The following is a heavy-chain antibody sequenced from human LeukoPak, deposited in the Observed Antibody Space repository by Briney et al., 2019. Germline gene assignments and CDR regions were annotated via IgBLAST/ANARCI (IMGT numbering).Heavy chain of an antibody. CDR2: ISWNGGSI. D-gene: IGHD5-18*01. V-gene: IGHV3-9*01. CDR3: AKDGGYSYGYGFDY. CDR1: GFTFDDYA. Sequence: PGRSLRLSCAASGFTFDDYAMHWVRQAPGKGLEWVSGISWNGGSIGYADSVKGRFTISRDNAKNSLYLQMNSLRAEDTALYYCAKDGGYSYGYGFDYWGQGTLVTVSS. J-gene: IGHJ4*02.